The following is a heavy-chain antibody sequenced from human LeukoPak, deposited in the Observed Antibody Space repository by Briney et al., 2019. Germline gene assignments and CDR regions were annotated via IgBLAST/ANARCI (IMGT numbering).Heavy chain of an antibody. Sequence: TGGSLRLSCAASGFTFSSYSMNWVRQAPGKGLEWVTFIRYDGSNKYYADSMKGRFIISRDNSKNMLYLQMNSLRTEDTAVYYCAKALSNYDSWSGLGYWGQGTLVTVSS. D-gene: IGHD3-3*01. V-gene: IGHV3-30*02. J-gene: IGHJ4*02. CDR2: IRYDGSNK. CDR3: AKALSNYDSWSGLGY. CDR1: GFTFSSYS.